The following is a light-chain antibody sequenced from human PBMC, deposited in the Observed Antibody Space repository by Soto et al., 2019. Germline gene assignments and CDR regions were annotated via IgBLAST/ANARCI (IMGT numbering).Light chain of an antibody. CDR1: SSDVGGYNY. V-gene: IGLV2-8*01. Sequence: QSVLTQPPSASGSTGQSVTISCTGTSSDVGGYNYVSWYQQHPGRAPKLMIYEVSKRPSGVPDRFSGSKSGNTASLTVSGLQTEDEADYYCSSYAGSNNQVFGTGTKLTVL. J-gene: IGLJ1*01. CDR2: EVS. CDR3: SSYAGSNNQV.